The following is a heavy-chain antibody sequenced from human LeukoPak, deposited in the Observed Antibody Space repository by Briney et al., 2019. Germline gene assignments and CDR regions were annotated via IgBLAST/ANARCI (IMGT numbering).Heavy chain of an antibody. V-gene: IGHV4-59*01. Sequence: SETLSLTCTVSGGSISSDYWSWIRQPPGKGLEWIGYIYYSGSTNYNPSLKSRVTISVDTSKNQFSLKLSSVTAADTAVYYCARYDDSSGYYPNDAYDIWGQGTMVTVSS. D-gene: IGHD3-22*01. CDR1: GGSISSDY. CDR2: IYYSGST. J-gene: IGHJ3*02. CDR3: ARYDDSSGYYPNDAYDI.